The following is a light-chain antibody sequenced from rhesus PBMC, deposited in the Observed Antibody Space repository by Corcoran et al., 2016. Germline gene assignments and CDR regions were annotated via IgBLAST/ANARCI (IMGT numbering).Light chain of an antibody. CDR3: YQHCSGWT. J-gene: IGKJ1*01. CDR2: GAS. V-gene: IGKV3-10*01. CDR1: QSVSSY. Sequence: QVILTQSPATLSLSPGERATLSCRASQSVSSYLAWYQQKPGQAPRLLIYGASNRATGIPDRLSGSGSGTDFPLPINSLEPEDVGVYHCYQHCSGWTFGQRTKVQIK.